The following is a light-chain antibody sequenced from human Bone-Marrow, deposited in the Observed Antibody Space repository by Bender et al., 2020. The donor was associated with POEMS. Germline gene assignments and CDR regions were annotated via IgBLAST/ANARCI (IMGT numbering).Light chain of an antibody. CDR1: KLGEEY. V-gene: IGLV3-1*01. CDR2: QDT. Sequence: SYELTQPPSVSVSPGQTATITCSGEKLGEEYACWYQQKPGQSPVVVIYQDTKRHSGVPDRFSGSKSGNTASLTISGLQAEDEADYYCSSFTNSNTWVIGGGTKVTVL. CDR3: SSFTNSNTWV. J-gene: IGLJ3*02.